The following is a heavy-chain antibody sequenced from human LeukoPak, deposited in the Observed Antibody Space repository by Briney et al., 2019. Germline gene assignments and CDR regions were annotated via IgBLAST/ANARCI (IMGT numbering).Heavy chain of an antibody. D-gene: IGHD3-22*01. Sequence: GESLKISCKGSGYRFTSYWIGWVRQMPGKGLEWMGISYHGDSDTRYSPSFQGQVTISVDKSISTAYLQWSSLKASDTAMYYCASPQGGYNSSGPSWGYWGQGTLVTVSS. CDR3: ASPQGGYNSSGPSWGY. CDR2: SYHGDSDT. V-gene: IGHV5-51*01. CDR1: GYRFTSYW. J-gene: IGHJ4*02.